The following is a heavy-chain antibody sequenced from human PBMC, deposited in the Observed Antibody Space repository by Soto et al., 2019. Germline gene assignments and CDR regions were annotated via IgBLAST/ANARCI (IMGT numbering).Heavy chain of an antibody. Sequence: NAGVIVVRKKKGKGLEWVGRIKSKTDGGTTDYAAPVKGRFTISRDDSKNTLYLQMNSLKTEDTAVYYCTTPSSTRWGYSGMAVWGQGTTVPGSS. CDR2: IKSKTDGGTT. V-gene: IGHV3-15*01. CDR3: TTPSSTRWGYSGMAV. J-gene: IGHJ6*02. D-gene: IGHD2-2*01. CDR1: NAG.